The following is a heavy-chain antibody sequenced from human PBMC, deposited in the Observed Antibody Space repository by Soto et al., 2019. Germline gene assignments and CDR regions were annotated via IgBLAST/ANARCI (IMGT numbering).Heavy chain of an antibody. CDR3: ARDGNYYDSSGFWP. V-gene: IGHV3-48*02. CDR2: ISSSSMTI. CDR1: GFSFRSYS. Sequence: GGSLRLSCAASGFSFRSYSMNWVRQAPGKGLEWISYISSSSMTIYYADSVKDRFIVSRDNAKNSLYLQMNSLRDEDTAVYYCARDGNYYDSSGFWPWGRGTMVTVSS. D-gene: IGHD3-22*01. J-gene: IGHJ3*01.